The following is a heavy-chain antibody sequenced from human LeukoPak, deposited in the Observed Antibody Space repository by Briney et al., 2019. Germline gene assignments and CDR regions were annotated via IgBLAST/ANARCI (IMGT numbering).Heavy chain of an antibody. Sequence: PGGSLRLSCAASGFTFSSYGMHWVRQAPGKGLEWVAFIRYNGSNKYYADSVKGRFTISRDNSKNTLYLQMNGLRAEDTAVYYCAKDPLQYYYDSRGYYYDYWGQGTLVTVSS. J-gene: IGHJ4*02. D-gene: IGHD3-22*01. CDR1: GFTFSSYG. CDR2: IRYNGSNK. V-gene: IGHV3-30*02. CDR3: AKDPLQYYYDSRGYYYDY.